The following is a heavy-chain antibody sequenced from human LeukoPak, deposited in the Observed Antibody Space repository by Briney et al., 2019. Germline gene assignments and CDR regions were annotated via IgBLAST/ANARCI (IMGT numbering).Heavy chain of an antibody. D-gene: IGHD1-26*01. V-gene: IGHV1-18*01. CDR1: GYTFTIYS. CDR2: ISTNNGNT. Sequence: ASVKVSCKASGYTFTIYSISWVRQAPGQGLEWMGWISTNNGNTNYAQKLQGRVTMTTDTSTRTAYMELRSLRSDDPAVYYCAREFWYSAEDYWGQGTLVTVSS. CDR3: AREFWYSAEDY. J-gene: IGHJ4*02.